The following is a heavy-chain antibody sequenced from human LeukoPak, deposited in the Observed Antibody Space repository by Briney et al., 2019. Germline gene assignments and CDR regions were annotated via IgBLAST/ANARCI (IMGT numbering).Heavy chain of an antibody. J-gene: IGHJ6*02. V-gene: IGHV1-46*01. CDR3: ARYGPPYSSSWYFYYYYGMDV. D-gene: IGHD6-13*01. Sequence: ASVKVSCKASGYTFTSYYMHWVRQAPGQGLEWMGIINPSGGSTSYAQKFQGRVTMTRNTSISTAYMELSSLRSEDTAVYYCARYGPPYSSSWYFYYYYGMDVWGQGTTVTVSS. CDR2: INPSGGST. CDR1: GYTFTSYY.